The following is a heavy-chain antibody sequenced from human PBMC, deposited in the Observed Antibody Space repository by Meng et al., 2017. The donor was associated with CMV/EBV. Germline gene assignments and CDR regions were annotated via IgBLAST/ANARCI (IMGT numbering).Heavy chain of an antibody. CDR1: GFTFSSYA. CDR3: ARGSAYSGSCVDY. Sequence: GALSPSCAASGFTFSSYAMHWVRQAPGKGLEWVAVISYDGSNKYYADSVKGRFTISRDNSKNTLYLQMNSLRAEDTAVYYCARGSAYSGSCVDYWGQGTLVTVSS. D-gene: IGHD1-26*01. CDR2: ISYDGSNK. V-gene: IGHV3-30*04. J-gene: IGHJ4*02.